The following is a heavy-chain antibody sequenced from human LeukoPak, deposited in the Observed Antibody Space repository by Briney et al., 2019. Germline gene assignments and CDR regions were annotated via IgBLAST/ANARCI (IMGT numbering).Heavy chain of an antibody. CDR2: ISYDGSNK. J-gene: IGHJ4*02. CDR1: GFTFSSYG. Sequence: GKSLRLSCAASGFTFSSYGMHWVRQAPGKGLEWVAVISYDGSNKYYADSVKGRFTISRDNSKNTLYLQMNSLRAEDTAVYYCAKGGSYYDILTGYDYWGQGTLVTVSS. CDR3: AKGGSYYDILTGYDY. D-gene: IGHD3-9*01. V-gene: IGHV3-30*18.